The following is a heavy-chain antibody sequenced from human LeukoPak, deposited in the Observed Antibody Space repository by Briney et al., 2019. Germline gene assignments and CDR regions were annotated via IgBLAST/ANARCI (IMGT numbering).Heavy chain of an antibody. V-gene: IGHV3-7*03. CDR1: GFTFSTFW. J-gene: IGHJ4*02. CDR3: ARGGNWADY. D-gene: IGHD7-27*01. Sequence: GGSLRLSFTASGFTFSTFWTSGVRQAPGKGLDWVANIKQDASEKYYVDSVKGRFTISRDNAEPSLYLQMNSLRPEDTAVYYCARGGNWADYWGQGTLVTVSS. CDR2: IKQDASEK.